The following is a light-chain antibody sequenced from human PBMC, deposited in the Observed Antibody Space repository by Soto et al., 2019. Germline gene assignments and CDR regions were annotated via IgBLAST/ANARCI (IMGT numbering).Light chain of an antibody. J-gene: IGKJ5*01. CDR1: QNINNY. CDR2: DAS. CDR3: QQYENLPT. V-gene: IGKV1-33*01. Sequence: DIQMTQSPSSLSASLGDRVTITFRASQNINNYLNWYQQKPGRAPKLLIYDASNLEAGVPSRFRGSGSGTDFTFTISRLQPEDIATYYCQQYENLPTFGQGTRLEIK.